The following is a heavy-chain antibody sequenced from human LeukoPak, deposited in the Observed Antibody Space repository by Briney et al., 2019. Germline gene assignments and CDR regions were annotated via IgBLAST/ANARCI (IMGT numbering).Heavy chain of an antibody. D-gene: IGHD3-9*01. CDR3: ARHTYDILTVGDYYYGMDV. Sequence: SETLSLTCTVSGGSISSYYWSWIRQPPGKGLEWIGYIYYSGSTSYNPSLKSRVTMSVDTSKNQFSLKLSSVTAADTAVYYCARHTYDILTVGDYYYGMDVWGQGTTVTVSS. V-gene: IGHV4-59*08. J-gene: IGHJ6*02. CDR2: IYYSGST. CDR1: GGSISSYY.